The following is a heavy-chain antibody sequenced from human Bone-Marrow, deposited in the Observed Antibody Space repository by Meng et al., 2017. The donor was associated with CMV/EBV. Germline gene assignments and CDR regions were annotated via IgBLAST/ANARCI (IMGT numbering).Heavy chain of an antibody. J-gene: IGHJ4*02. D-gene: IGHD3-10*01. V-gene: IGHV3-48*04. Sequence: GESLKISCVASGFNFGTYGLNWVRQAPGRGLEWISFISSDDRTKTYADSVKGRFIISRDNAKNSVSLEMRSLRVEDTALYYCARDRGVVIPAGPYYFDYWGQGTLVTVSS. CDR3: ARDRGVVIPAGPYYFDY. CDR2: ISSDDRTK. CDR1: GFNFGTYG.